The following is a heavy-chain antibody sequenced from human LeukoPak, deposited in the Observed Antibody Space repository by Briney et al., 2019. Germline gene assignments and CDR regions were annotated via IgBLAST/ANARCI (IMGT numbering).Heavy chain of an antibody. V-gene: IGHV3-23*01. CDR3: ARVFSGSDY. CDR2: ISGSGGST. D-gene: IGHD2-15*01. J-gene: IGHJ4*02. Sequence: GGSLRLSCAASGFTFSSYAMSWVRQAPGKGLEWVSAISGSGGSTYYADSVKGRFTISRDNAKNSLYLQMNSLRAEDTAIYYCARVFSGSDYWGQGTPVTVSS. CDR1: GFTFSSYA.